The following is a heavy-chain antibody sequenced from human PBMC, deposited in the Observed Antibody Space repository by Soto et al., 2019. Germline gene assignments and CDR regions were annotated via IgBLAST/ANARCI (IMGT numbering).Heavy chain of an antibody. J-gene: IGHJ4*02. CDR1: GGSISSYY. CDR3: ARRTGKWFGEFDYFDY. Sequence: PSETLSLTCTVSGGSISSYYGSWIRQPPGKGLEWIGYIYYSGSTNYNPSLKSRVTISVDTSKNQFSLKLSSVTAADTAVYYCARRTGKWFGEFDYFDYWGQGTLVTVSS. V-gene: IGHV4-59*08. CDR2: IYYSGST. D-gene: IGHD3-10*01.